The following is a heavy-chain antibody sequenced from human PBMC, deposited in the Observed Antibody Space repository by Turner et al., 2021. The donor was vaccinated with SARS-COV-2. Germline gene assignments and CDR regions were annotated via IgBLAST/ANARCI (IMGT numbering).Heavy chain of an antibody. Sequence: LVQPGAEVKKPGAYVNAPCKVSGYTLIELSLHWLRQAPGKGLEWMGGFAPEDGETIYAQKFQGRVTMTEDTSTDTSCMGRSSLRSEDTAVYYCATCSDGYNWGAFHIWGQGTMVTVSS. CDR2: FAPEDGET. CDR3: ATCSDGYNWGAFHI. D-gene: IGHD1-1*01. V-gene: IGHV1-24*01. J-gene: IGHJ3*02. CDR1: GYTLIELS.